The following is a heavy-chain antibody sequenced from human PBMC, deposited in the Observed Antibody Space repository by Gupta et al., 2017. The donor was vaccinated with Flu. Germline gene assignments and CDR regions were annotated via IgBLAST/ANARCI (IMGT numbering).Heavy chain of an antibody. J-gene: IGHJ3*02. Sequence: WVRQAPGKGLEWVSYIISSSSTIYYADSVKGRFTISRDNAKISLDLQMNSLRAEDTAVYYCARDVFCYYDSSGQMANAFDIWGQGTMVTVSS. CDR3: ARDVFCYYDSSGQMANAFDI. CDR2: IISSSSTI. V-gene: IGHV3-48*01. D-gene: IGHD3-22*01.